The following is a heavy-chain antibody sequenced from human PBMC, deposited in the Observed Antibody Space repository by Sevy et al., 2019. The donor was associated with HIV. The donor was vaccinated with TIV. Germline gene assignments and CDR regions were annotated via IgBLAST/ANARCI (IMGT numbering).Heavy chain of an antibody. D-gene: IGHD3-3*01. CDR1: GFTFSSYW. J-gene: IGHJ6*02. CDR2: ISSDGSRT. CDR3: ARGETTIFGVPVGYYGMDV. Sequence: GGSLRLSCAASGFTFSSYWMHWVRQVPGKGLVWVSRISSDGSRTTYADPVKGRFTVSRDNAKNTLYLQMNSLRAEDTAVYYCARGETTIFGVPVGYYGMDVWGQGTTVTVSS. V-gene: IGHV3-74*01.